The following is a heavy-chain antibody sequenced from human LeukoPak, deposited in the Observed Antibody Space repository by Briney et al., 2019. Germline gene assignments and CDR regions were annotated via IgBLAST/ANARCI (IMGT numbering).Heavy chain of an antibody. CDR2: IGNTGSPT. CDR3: ARRFYYMDV. CDR1: GFTFSSYA. V-gene: IGHV3-23*01. J-gene: IGHJ6*03. Sequence: GSLRLSCAASGFTFSSYAMSWVRQAPGKGLEWVSSIGNTGSPTFYADSVKGRFTISRDNSKSTLHLQMHSLRVEDTAVYYCARRFYYMDVWGKGTTVTVSS.